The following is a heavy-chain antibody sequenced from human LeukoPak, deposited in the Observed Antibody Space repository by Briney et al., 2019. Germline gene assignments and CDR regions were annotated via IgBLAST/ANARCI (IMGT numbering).Heavy chain of an antibody. J-gene: IGHJ4*02. CDR1: GFTFSSYG. CDR2: IWYDGSNK. V-gene: IGHV3-33*01. D-gene: IGHD3-10*01. CDR3: ALTRGRFGDLYLDY. Sequence: PGRSLRLSCAASGFTFSSYGMHWVRQAPGKGLEWVAVIWYDGSNKYYADSVKGRFTISRDNSKNTLYLQMNSLRAEDTAVYYCALTRGRFGDLYLDYWGQGTLVTVSS.